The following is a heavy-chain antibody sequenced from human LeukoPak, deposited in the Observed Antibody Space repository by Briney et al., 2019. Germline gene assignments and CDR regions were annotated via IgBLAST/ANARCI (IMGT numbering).Heavy chain of an antibody. CDR1: GFILSDHY. Sequence: TGGSLRLSCAASGFILSDHYMDWVRQAPGKGLEWIGRTRNKDYSYTTEYAASVKGRFTISRDDSKNSMYLQMNSLMSEDTAVYYCTRGPVTAREFHDWGQGTLVTVSS. D-gene: IGHD4-17*01. J-gene: IGHJ4*02. CDR3: TRGPVTAREFHD. CDR2: TRNKDYSYTT. V-gene: IGHV3-72*01.